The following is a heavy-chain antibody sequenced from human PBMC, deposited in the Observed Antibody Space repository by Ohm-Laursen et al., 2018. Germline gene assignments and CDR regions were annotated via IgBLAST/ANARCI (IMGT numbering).Heavy chain of an antibody. CDR2: ISSSGSTI. V-gene: IGHV3-48*03. Sequence: SLRLSCSASGFTFSSYEMNWVRQAPGKGLEWVSYISSSGSTIYYADSVKGRFTISRDNAKNSLYLQMNSLRAEDTAVYYCARDRGRRGWDYWGQGTLVTVSS. CDR1: GFTFSSYE. J-gene: IGHJ4*02. CDR3: ARDRGRRGWDY. D-gene: IGHD3-16*01.